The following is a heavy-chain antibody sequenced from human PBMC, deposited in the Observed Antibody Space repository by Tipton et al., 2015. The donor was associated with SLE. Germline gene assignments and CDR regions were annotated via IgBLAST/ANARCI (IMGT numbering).Heavy chain of an antibody. V-gene: IGHV4-31*02. Sequence: ISSGGYYWSWIRQHLGKGLEWIGFIFHSGNTYYNPSLKSRVFISVDTSKNQFSLRVNSVTAADTAVYYCARDRSSSPGYMDVWGRGTTVIVSS. D-gene: IGHD6-6*01. CDR1: ISSGGYY. CDR2: IFHSGNT. J-gene: IGHJ6*04. CDR3: ARDRSSSPGYMDV.